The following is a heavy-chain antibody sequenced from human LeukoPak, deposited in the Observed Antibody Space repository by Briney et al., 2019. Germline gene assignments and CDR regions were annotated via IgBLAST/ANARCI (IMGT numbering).Heavy chain of an antibody. J-gene: IGHJ4*02. CDR3: ARRGTYYYGSGSYAFDY. CDR1: VYSFTSYW. CDR2: IYPGDSDT. Sequence: RGESLKISCKGSVYSFTSYWIGWVRQMPGKGLEWMGIIYPGDSDTRYSPSFQGQVTISADKSISTAYLQWSSLKASDTAMYYCARRGTYYYGSGSYAFDYWGQGTLVTVSS. V-gene: IGHV5-51*01. D-gene: IGHD3-10*01.